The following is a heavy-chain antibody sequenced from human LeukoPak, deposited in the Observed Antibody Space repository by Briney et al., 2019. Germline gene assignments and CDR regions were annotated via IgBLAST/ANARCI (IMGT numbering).Heavy chain of an antibody. Sequence: PSETLSLTCAVYGGSFSGYYWSWIRQPPGKGLEWIGEINHSGSTNYNPSLKSRVTISVDTSKNQFSLKLSSVTAADTAVYYCARDGERGELSLCMDYWGQGTLVTVSS. J-gene: IGHJ4*02. CDR3: ARDGERGELSLCMDY. CDR1: GGSFSGYY. V-gene: IGHV4-34*01. D-gene: IGHD3-16*02. CDR2: INHSGST.